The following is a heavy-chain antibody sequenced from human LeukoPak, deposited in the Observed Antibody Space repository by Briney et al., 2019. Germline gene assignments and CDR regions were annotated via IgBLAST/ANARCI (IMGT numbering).Heavy chain of an antibody. CDR2: INMDGSTT. V-gene: IGHV3-74*01. CDR1: GFTFSNYW. J-gene: IGHJ6*02. D-gene: IGHD3/OR15-3a*01. Sequence: GGSLRLSCTASGFTFSNYWMHWVRQAPGKGLVWVSRINMDGSTTTYADPVKGRFTISRDNAKNTLYLQMNSLRVEDTAIYYCARDPRGQVTVVAGQRYYHYGMDVWGQGTTVTVSS. CDR3: ARDPRGQVTVVAGQRYYHYGMDV.